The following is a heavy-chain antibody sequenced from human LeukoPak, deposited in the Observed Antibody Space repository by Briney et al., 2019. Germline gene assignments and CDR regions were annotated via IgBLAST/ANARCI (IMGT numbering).Heavy chain of an antibody. V-gene: IGHV3-23*01. D-gene: IGHD5-24*01. Sequence: AGGSLRLSCAASGFTFSSYVMSWVRQAPGQGLEWVSAISGSGGSTYYADSVKGRFTISRDNSKNTLYLQMNSLRAEDTAVYYCAKARAGYNSYDFDYWGQGTLVTVSS. CDR2: ISGSGGST. CDR1: GFTFSSYV. CDR3: AKARAGYNSYDFDY. J-gene: IGHJ4*02.